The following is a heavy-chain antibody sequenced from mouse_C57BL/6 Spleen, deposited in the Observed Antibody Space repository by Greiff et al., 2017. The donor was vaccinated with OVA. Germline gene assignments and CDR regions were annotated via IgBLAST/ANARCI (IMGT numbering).Heavy chain of an antibody. J-gene: IGHJ2*01. CDR2: IWSGGST. Sequence: QVHVKQSGPGLVQPSQCLSITCTVSGFSLTSYGVHWVRQSPGKGLEWLGVIWSGGSTDYNAAFISRLSISKDNSKSHVFLKMNSLQADDTAIYYCARNGDYFDYWGQGTTLTVSS. CDR1: GFSLTSYG. V-gene: IGHV2-2*01. CDR3: ARNGDYFDY.